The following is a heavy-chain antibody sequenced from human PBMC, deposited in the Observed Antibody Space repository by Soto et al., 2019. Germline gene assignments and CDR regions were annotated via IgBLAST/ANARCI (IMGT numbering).Heavy chain of an antibody. CDR3: ARDLWGYCDPDCYPLDV. D-gene: IGHD2-21*02. Sequence: PSETLSLTCTVSGGSISSYYWSWIRQPPGKGLVWIGYMYNTGSTVYNPSLKSRVTISVDTSKNQFYLKVNSVTAADTAVYYCARDLWGYCDPDCYPLDVWGQGTTVTVS. V-gene: IGHV4-59*01. CDR2: MYNTGST. CDR1: GGSISSYY. J-gene: IGHJ6*02.